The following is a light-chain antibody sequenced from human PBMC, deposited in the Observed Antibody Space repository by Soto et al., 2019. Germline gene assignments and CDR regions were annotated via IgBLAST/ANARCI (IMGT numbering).Light chain of an antibody. CDR1: QTISNW. CDR3: QKYNSAPLT. Sequence: DIQMTQYPSTLSASVGDRVTITCRATQTISNWLAWYQQKPGKAPKLLIYKTSTLETGVPSRFSGSGSGTEFTLTISSLQPEDVAAYYCQKYNSAPLTFGGGTKVDIK. CDR2: KTS. V-gene: IGKV1-5*03. J-gene: IGKJ4*01.